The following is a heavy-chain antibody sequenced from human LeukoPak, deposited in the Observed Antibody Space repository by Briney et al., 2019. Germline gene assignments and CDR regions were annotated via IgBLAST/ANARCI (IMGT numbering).Heavy chain of an antibody. D-gene: IGHD3-22*01. V-gene: IGHV1-2*02. J-gene: IGHJ4*02. CDR2: INPNSGGT. Sequence: GASVKVSCKASGYTFTSYYMHWVRQAPGQGLEWMGWINPNSGGTNYAQKFQGRVTMTRDTSISTDYMELSRLRSDDTAVYYCARAWLIKKRYHSSGYLAYWGQGPLVTVSS. CDR1: GYTFTSYY. CDR3: ARAWLIKKRYHSSGYLAY.